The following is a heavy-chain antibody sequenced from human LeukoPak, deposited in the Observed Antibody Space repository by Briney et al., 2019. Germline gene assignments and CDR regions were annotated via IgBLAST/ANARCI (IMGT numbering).Heavy chain of an antibody. Sequence: SETLSLTCAVYGWSFSGYYWSGLRQPPGKGLEWNGEINHSGSTNYNPSLKSRVTISVDTSKNQYSLKLSSVTAADTAVYYCASLPYCTNGVCSTNYFDYWGQGTLVTVSS. J-gene: IGHJ4*02. CDR1: GWSFSGYY. CDR3: ASLPYCTNGVCSTNYFDY. V-gene: IGHV4-34*01. D-gene: IGHD2-8*01. CDR2: INHSGST.